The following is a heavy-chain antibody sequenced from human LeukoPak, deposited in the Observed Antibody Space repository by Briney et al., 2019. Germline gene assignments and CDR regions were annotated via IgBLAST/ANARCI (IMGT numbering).Heavy chain of an antibody. V-gene: IGHV3-30*04. D-gene: IGHD5-12*01. J-gene: IGHJ4*02. CDR1: GFTFSSYA. CDR2: IPYDGSNK. CDR3: ARDPVATINYFDY. Sequence: PGGSLRLSCAASGFTFSSYAMHWVRQAPGKGLEWVAVIPYDGSNKYYADSVKGRFTISRDNSKNTLYLQMNSLRAEDTAVYYCARDPVATINYFDYWGQGTLVTVSS.